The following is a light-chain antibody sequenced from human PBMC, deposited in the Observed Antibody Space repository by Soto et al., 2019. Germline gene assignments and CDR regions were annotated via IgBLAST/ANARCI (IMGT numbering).Light chain of an antibody. CDR2: GVT. V-gene: IGLV2-14*01. CDR1: GSDIGAYNY. J-gene: IGLJ3*02. CDR3: SSFTNTNSLEDWV. Sequence: QSVLTQPASVSGSPGQSITISCTGTGSDIGAYNYVSWYQQHPGKAPKLIIYGVTHRPSGVSTRFSASKSGNTASLTISGLQPEDEADYYCSSFTNTNSLEDWVFGGGTKVTVL.